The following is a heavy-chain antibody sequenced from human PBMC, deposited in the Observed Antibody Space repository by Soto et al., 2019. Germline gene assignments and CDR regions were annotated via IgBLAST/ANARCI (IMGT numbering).Heavy chain of an antibody. Sequence: EVQLVESGGGFVEPGGSLRLSCVGSGLTLSHAWMTWVRQAPGKGLEWVGRIKTKGEGGTMDYAAPVKGRFSVSRDDSENTLYLHMSRLHSEDTAMYYCVADLHGVRTNWGFDYWGQGTLVTVSS. CDR1: GLTLSHAW. CDR2: IKTKGEGGTM. J-gene: IGHJ4*02. D-gene: IGHD7-27*01. V-gene: IGHV3-15*07. CDR3: VADLHGVRTNWGFDY.